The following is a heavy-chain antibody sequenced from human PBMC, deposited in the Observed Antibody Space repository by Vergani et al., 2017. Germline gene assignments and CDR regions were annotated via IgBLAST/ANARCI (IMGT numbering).Heavy chain of an antibody. V-gene: IGHV1-69*01. Sequence: QVQLVQSGAEVKKPGSSVKVSCKASGGTFSSYAISWVRQAPGQGLEWMGGIIPIFGTANYAQKFQGRVTITADESTSTAYMGLSSLRSEDPAGYYCASRDITIFGVVIIRGYYYYGMDVWGQGTTVTVSS. CDR2: IIPIFGTA. CDR3: ASRDITIFGVVIIRGYYYYGMDV. D-gene: IGHD3-3*01. CDR1: GGTFSSYA. J-gene: IGHJ6*02.